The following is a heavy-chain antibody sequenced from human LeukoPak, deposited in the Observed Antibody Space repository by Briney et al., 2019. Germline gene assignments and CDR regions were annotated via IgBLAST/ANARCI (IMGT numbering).Heavy chain of an antibody. Sequence: ASVKVSFKASGYTFTSYDINWVRHAPGQGLEWMGWMNPNSGNTGYAQKFQGRVTMTRNTHISTAYMELSSLKSEDAAVYYCARGRGSGSDYWGQGTLVTVSS. CDR1: GYTFTSYD. V-gene: IGHV1-8*01. CDR3: ARGRGSGSDY. CDR2: MNPNSGNT. J-gene: IGHJ4*02. D-gene: IGHD6-19*01.